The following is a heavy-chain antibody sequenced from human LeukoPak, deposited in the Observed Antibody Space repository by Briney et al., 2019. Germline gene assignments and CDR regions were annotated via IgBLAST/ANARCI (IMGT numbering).Heavy chain of an antibody. CDR3: AHGTVYQLDY. CDR1: GFSFSSDG. J-gene: IGHJ4*02. V-gene: IGHV3-23*01. D-gene: IGHD2-2*01. CDR2: ILGGAGST. Sequence: GGSLRLSCVASGFSFSSDGMSWLRQAPGRGLEWVSGILGGAGSTYYADSVKGQFTISRDNSKNTPYLQMNSLRAEDTAVYYCAHGTVYQLDYWGQGTLVTVSS.